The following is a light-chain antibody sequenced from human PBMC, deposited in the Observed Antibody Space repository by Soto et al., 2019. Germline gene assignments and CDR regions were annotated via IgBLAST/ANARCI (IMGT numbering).Light chain of an antibody. CDR1: NIGSKS. Sequence: SSELTQPPSVSVAPGKTVRITCGGNNIGSKSVHWYQQKPGQAPVLVIYYDSDRPSGIPERFSGSNSGNTATLTISRVEAGDEADYYCQVWDSSSDHAVFGGGTQLTVL. CDR3: QVWDSSSDHAV. J-gene: IGLJ7*01. V-gene: IGLV3-21*04. CDR2: YDS.